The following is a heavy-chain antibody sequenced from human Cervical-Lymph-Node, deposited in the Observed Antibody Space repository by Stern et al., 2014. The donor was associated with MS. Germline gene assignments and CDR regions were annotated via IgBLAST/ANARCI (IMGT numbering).Heavy chain of an antibody. D-gene: IGHD2-15*01. J-gene: IGHJ4*02. CDR3: ARDPHSLDF. V-gene: IGHV3-48*01. CDR1: GFTFSSYS. Sequence: EVQLLESGGGLVQPGGSLRLSCAASGFTFSSYSMNWVRQAPGKGLEWVSYIYKSGSTVYYADSVKGRFTISRDNAKNSLHLQMNSLRAEDTAVYFCARDPHSLDFWGQGTRVTVSS. CDR2: IYKSGSTV.